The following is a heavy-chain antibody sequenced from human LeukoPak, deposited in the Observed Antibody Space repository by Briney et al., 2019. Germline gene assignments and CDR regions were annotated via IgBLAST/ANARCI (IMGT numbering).Heavy chain of an antibody. CDR1: GFTFSNYA. D-gene: IGHD3-3*01. V-gene: IGHV3-23*01. Sequence: PGGSLRLSCAASGFTFSNYAMSWVRQAPGKGLEWVSTINSGSGGTYYADSVKGRFTISRDNSKNTLYLQMNSLRAEDTAMYYCAKDRGRAIFGVVTIVWYFDFWGQGTLVTVSS. J-gene: IGHJ4*02. CDR2: INSGSGGT. CDR3: AKDRGRAIFGVVTIVWYFDF.